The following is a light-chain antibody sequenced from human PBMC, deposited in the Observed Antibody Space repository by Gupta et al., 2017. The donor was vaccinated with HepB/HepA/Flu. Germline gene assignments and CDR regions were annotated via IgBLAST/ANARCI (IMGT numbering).Light chain of an antibody. V-gene: IGKV1-6*01. J-gene: IGKJ1*01. CDR2: AAS. Sequence: IQMTHSPSSLSASVGDRVTITCRASQGIRTDLSWYQQNPGKAPKPLIYAASTLQSGVPSSFSGGGSGTEFTLTINSLQPEDSATYYCRQQGLYPWTFGQGTKVEIK. CDR3: RQQGLYPWT. CDR1: QGIRTD.